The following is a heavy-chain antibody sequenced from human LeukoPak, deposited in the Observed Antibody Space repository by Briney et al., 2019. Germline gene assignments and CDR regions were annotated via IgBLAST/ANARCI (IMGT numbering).Heavy chain of an antibody. J-gene: IGHJ1*01. CDR1: GYTFTGYY. CDR2: INPSDGGT. Sequence: ASVKVSCKASGYTFTGYYMNWVRQAPGQGLEWMGIINPSDGGTYYAENFQGRVTMTKDTSTSTVYMELSSLRSEDTAFYYCARGADDSSGFDPAEYFLHWGQGTLVTVSS. D-gene: IGHD3-22*01. V-gene: IGHV1-46*01. CDR3: ARGADDSSGFDPAEYFLH.